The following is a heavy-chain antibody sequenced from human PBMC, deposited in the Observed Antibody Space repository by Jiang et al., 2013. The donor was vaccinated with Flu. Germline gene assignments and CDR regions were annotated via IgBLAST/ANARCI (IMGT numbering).Heavy chain of an antibody. D-gene: IGHD4-11*01. CDR1: GGSISSYY. CDR2: IYYSGST. Sequence: GGSISSYYWSWIRQPPGKGLEWIGYIYYSGSTNYNPSLKSRVTISVDTSKNQFSLKLSSVTAADTAVYYCARQTSTVKGDWFDPWGQGTLVTVSS. J-gene: IGHJ5*02. V-gene: IGHV4-59*08. CDR3: ARQTSTVKGDWFDP.